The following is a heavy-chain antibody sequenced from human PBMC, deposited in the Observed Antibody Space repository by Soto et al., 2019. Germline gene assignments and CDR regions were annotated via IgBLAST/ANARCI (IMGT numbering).Heavy chain of an antibody. CDR2: ISAYNGNT. D-gene: IGHD5-12*01. V-gene: IGHV1-18*01. CDR1: GYTFTSYG. CDR3: ATSWSGYDLYYYYYGMDV. Sequence: ASAKVSCKASGYTFTSYGISWVRQAPGQGLEWMGWISAYNGNTNYAQKLQGRVTMTTDTSTSTAYMELRSLRSDDTAVYYCATSWSGYDLYYYYYGMDVWGQGTTVTVSS. J-gene: IGHJ6*02.